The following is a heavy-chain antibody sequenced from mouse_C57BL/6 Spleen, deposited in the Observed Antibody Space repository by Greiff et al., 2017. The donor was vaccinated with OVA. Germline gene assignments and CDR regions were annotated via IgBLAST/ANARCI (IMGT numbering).Heavy chain of an antibody. Sequence: EVQLQQSGAELVKPGASVKLSCTASGFNIKDYYMHWVKQRTEQGLEWIGRIDPEDGATKYAPKFQGKATIPADTSSNTAYLQLRSLTSEDTAGYYCALERGYYGVCDYWGQGTTLTVSS. CDR2: IDPEDGAT. D-gene: IGHD1-2*01. V-gene: IGHV14-2*01. J-gene: IGHJ2*01. CDR1: GFNIKDYY. CDR3: ALERGYYGVCDY.